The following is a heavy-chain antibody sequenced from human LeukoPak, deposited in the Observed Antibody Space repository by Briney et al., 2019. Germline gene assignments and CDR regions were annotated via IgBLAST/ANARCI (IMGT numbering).Heavy chain of an antibody. D-gene: IGHD2-21*01. CDR2: ISVTGDIT. V-gene: IGHV3-23*01. J-gene: IGHJ4*02. CDR3: AKSHITRYPLQYYFDL. Sequence: PGGSLRLSCAASGFTFSSYAMSWLRQTPQKGLEWVSGISVTGDITYYADSAKGRFTIARDNSRTTLYLQLNSLRADDTAVYYCAKSHITRYPLQYYFDLWGQGAQVIVSS. CDR1: GFTFSSYA.